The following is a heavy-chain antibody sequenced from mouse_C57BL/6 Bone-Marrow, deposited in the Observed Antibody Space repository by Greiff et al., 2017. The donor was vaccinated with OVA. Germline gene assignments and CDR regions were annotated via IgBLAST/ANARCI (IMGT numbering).Heavy chain of an antibody. D-gene: IGHD1-1*01. CDR2: INPYNGGT. J-gene: IGHJ4*01. Sequence: VQLQQSGPVLVKPGASVKMSCKASGYTFTDYYMNWVKQSHGMSLEWIGVINPYNGGTSYNQKFKGKATLTVDKSSSTAYMELNSLTSEDSAVYYCARPLLLRYYAMDYWGQGTSVTVSS. CDR3: ARPLLLRYYAMDY. V-gene: IGHV1-19*01. CDR1: GYTFTDYY.